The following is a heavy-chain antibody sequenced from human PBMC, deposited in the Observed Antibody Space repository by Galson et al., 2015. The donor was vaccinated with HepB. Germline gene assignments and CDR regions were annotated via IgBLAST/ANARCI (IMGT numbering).Heavy chain of an antibody. CDR3: ARDSLSGGWYGYFDF. D-gene: IGHD6-13*01. Sequence: CAISGDSVSSNTAAWHWIRQSPSRGLEWLGRTYYRSEWFSDYAVSVRSRITINPDTSKNQFSLQLNPVTPEDTAVYYCARDSLSGGWYGYFDFWGQGALVTVSS. V-gene: IGHV6-1*01. CDR2: TYYRSEWFS. J-gene: IGHJ4*02. CDR1: GDSVSSNTAA.